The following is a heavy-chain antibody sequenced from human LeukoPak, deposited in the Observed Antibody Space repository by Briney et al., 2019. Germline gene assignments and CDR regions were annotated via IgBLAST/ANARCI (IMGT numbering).Heavy chain of an antibody. CDR2: ISYDGSNK. J-gene: IGHJ4*02. D-gene: IGHD6-19*01. CDR1: GFTFSSYA. Sequence: PGGSLRLSCAVSGFTFSSYAMHWVRQAPGKGLEWVAFISYDGSNKYYADSVKGRFIISRDNSQNMLYLQMNSLRGDDTAVYYCARDNAQQWLPGDYWGQGTLVTVSS. V-gene: IGHV3-30-3*01. CDR3: ARDNAQQWLPGDY.